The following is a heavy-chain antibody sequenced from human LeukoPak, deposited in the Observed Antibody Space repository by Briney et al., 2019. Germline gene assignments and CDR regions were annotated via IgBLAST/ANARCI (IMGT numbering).Heavy chain of an antibody. Sequence: MTSETLSLTCTVSGGSISNYYWSWIRQPPGKGLEWIGYIYYSGSTNYNPSLKSRVTISVDTTKNQFSLKLSSVTAADTAVYYCARGVSFDYWGQGTLVTVSS. CDR3: ARGVSFDY. CDR2: IYYSGST. V-gene: IGHV4-59*12. J-gene: IGHJ4*02. CDR1: GGSISNYY.